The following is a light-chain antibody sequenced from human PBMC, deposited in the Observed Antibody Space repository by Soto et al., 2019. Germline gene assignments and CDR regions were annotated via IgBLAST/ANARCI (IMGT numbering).Light chain of an antibody. Sequence: SYELTQPPSVSVAPGQTARITCGGNRIGSKSVHWFQQKPGQAPVLVVHDDSDRPSGIPERFSGSNSGGTATLTISRVEAGDEADYCCQVWDSRDDHRVFGGGTKVTVL. V-gene: IGLV3-21*02. CDR2: DDS. CDR3: QVWDSRDDHRV. J-gene: IGLJ2*01. CDR1: RIGSKS.